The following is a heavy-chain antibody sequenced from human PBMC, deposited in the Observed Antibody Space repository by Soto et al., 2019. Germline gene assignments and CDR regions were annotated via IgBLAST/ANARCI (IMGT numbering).Heavy chain of an antibody. V-gene: IGHV4-38-2*01. CDR1: CYSIISGYY. J-gene: IGHJ6*02. CDR2: IFHSGTT. Sequence: PSETLSLTCAVSCYSIISGYYWGWIRQPPGKGLEWIGSIFHSGTTYYNPSLKSRVTMSVDTSKNQFSLELSSVTAADTAVYYCATPPFYYADSGRMDVWGQGTTVTVSS. CDR3: ATPPFYYADSGRMDV. D-gene: IGHD3-22*01.